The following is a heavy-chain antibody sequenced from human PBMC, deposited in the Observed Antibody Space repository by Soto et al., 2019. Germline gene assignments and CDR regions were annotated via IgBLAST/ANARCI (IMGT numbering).Heavy chain of an antibody. V-gene: IGHV4-34*01. J-gene: IGHJ5*02. CDR3: AREPHSGSLYLNWFDP. CDR1: GGSFSGYY. CDR2: INHSGST. D-gene: IGHD6-13*01. Sequence: SETLSLTCAVYGGSFSGYYWSWIRQPPGKGLEWIGEINHSGSTNYNPSLKSRVTISVDTSKNQFSLKLSSVTAADTAVYYCAREPHSGSLYLNWFDPWGEGTLVT.